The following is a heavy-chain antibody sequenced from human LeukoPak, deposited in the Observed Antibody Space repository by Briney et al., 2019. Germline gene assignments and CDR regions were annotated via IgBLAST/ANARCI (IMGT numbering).Heavy chain of an antibody. Sequence: GGSLRLSCTGSGFTVSSSYMGWVRRAPGKGLEWVSLIYSEGTTYYADSVKGRFTISRDTSKNTLYLQMNSLRADDTAVYYCARESRLRRENYYYGLDVWGQGTTVTVSS. CDR3: ARESRLRRENYYYGLDV. J-gene: IGHJ6*02. CDR1: GFTVSSSY. CDR2: IYSEGTT. V-gene: IGHV3-53*01. D-gene: IGHD1-26*01.